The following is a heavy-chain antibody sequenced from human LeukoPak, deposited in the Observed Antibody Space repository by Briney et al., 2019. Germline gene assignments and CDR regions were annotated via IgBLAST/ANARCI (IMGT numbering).Heavy chain of an antibody. CDR3: ARVRRAIAAAAGAFDI. CDR1: GGSFSGYY. D-gene: IGHD6-13*01. Sequence: PSETLSLTCAVYGGSFSGYYWSWIRQPPGKGLEWIGEINHSGSTNYNPSLKSRVTISVDTSKNQFSPKLSSVTAADTAVYYCARVRRAIAAAAGAFDIWGQGTMVTVSS. CDR2: INHSGST. V-gene: IGHV4-34*01. J-gene: IGHJ3*02.